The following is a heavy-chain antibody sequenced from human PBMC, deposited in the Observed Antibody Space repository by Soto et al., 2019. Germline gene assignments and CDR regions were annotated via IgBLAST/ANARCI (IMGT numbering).Heavy chain of an antibody. J-gene: IGHJ6*02. CDR1: GFTFSDYY. D-gene: IGHD6-13*01. Sequence: RLSCAASGFTFSDYYMSWIRQAPGKGLEWVSYISSSGSTIYYADSVKGRFTISRDNAKNSLYLQMNSLRAEDTAVYYCARDGLGYSSSWYFLSHYYGMDVWGQGTTVTVSS. CDR2: ISSSGSTI. CDR3: ARDGLGYSSSWYFLSHYYGMDV. V-gene: IGHV3-11*01.